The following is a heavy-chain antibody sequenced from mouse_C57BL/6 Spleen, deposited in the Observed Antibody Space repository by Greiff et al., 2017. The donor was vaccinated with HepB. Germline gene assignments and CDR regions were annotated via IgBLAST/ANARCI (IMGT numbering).Heavy chain of an antibody. Sequence: QVQLQQSGAELARPGASVKLSCKASGYTFTSYGISWVKQRTGQGLEWIGEIYPRSGNTYYNEKFKGKATLTADKSSSTAYMELRSLTSEDSAVYFCARWDYGSTGFAYWGQGTLVTVSA. CDR3: ARWDYGSTGFAY. J-gene: IGHJ3*01. D-gene: IGHD1-1*01. CDR2: IYPRSGNT. V-gene: IGHV1-81*01. CDR1: GYTFTSYG.